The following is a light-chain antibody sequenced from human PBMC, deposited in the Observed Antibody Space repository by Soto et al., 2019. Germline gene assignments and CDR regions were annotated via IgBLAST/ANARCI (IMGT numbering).Light chain of an antibody. CDR1: QDISNY. J-gene: IGKJ5*01. V-gene: IGKV1-33*01. CDR2: DAS. Sequence: DIQMTQSPSSLSASVGDRVTITCQASQDISNYLNWYQQKPGKAPKLLIYDASNLETGVPSTFRGSGSGTDFTFTISNLQPEDNATYYCQEYDNLPVTFGQWTRLEI. CDR3: QEYDNLPVT.